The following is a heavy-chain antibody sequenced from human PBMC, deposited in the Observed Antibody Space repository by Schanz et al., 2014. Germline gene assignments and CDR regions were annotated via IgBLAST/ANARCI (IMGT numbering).Heavy chain of an antibody. J-gene: IGHJ6*02. CDR3: ARAPPPYSSSPYYWYYGMDV. CDR1: GFTFSDYY. Sequence: QVQLVESGGGLVKPGGSLRLSCAASGFTFSDYYMNWIRQAPGKGLEWVSYISNSGYTIYYADSVKGRFTISRDNAKNSLYLQMNSVGAEDTPVYYCARAPPPYSSSPYYWYYGMDVWGQGTTVTVSS. CDR2: ISNSGYTI. D-gene: IGHD6-6*01. V-gene: IGHV3-11*01.